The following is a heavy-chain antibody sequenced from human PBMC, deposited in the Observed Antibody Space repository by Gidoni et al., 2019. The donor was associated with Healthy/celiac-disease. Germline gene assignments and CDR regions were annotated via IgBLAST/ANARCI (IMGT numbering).Heavy chain of an antibody. D-gene: IGHD6-6*01. CDR1: GFTFSSYG. V-gene: IGHV3-30*18. CDR2: ISYDGSNK. Sequence: QVQLVESGGGVVQPGRSLRLSCAASGFTFSSYGMHWVRQAPGKGLEWVAVISYDGSNKYYADSVKGRFTISRDNSKNTLYLQMNSLRAEDTAVYYCAKDSVAARQEEEYYYYYMDVWGKGTTVTVSS. CDR3: AKDSVAARQEEEYYYYYMDV. J-gene: IGHJ6*03.